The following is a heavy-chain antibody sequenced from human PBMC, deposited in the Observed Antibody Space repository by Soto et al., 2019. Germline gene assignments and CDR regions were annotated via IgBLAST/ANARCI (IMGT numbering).Heavy chain of an antibody. J-gene: IGHJ4*02. CDR3: ARVDYDFWSGGSYFDY. Sequence: SETLSLTCTVSGGSISSYYWSWIRQPPGKGLEWIGYIYYSGSTNYNPSLKSRVTISVDTSKNQFSLKLSSVTAADTAVYYCARVDYDFWSGGSYFDYWGQGTLVTVSS. CDR1: GGSISSYY. CDR2: IYYSGST. D-gene: IGHD3-3*01. V-gene: IGHV4-59*01.